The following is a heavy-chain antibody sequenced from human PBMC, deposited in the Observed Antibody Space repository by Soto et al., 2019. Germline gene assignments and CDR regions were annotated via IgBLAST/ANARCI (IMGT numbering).Heavy chain of an antibody. CDR1: GGTFSSYA. J-gene: IGHJ6*02. CDR3: ARSVWDIVVVPAADRDV. D-gene: IGHD2-2*01. V-gene: IGHV1-69*13. CDR2: IIPIFGTA. Sequence: SVQVSCKASGGTFSSYAISGVRQAPGQGLEWMGGIIPIFGTANYAQKFQGRVTITADESTSTAYMELSSLRSEDTAVYYCARSVWDIVVVPAADRDVGGQGTTVTVS.